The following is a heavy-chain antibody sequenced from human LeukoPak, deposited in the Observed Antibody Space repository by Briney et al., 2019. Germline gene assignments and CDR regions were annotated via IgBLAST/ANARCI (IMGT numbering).Heavy chain of an antibody. Sequence: GGSLRLSCAASGFTFSSYTMNWVRQAPGKGLEWVSSISSSSSYIYYADSVKGRFTISRDNAKNSLYLQMNSLRAEDTAVYYCASSSSWYYFDYWGQGTLVTVSS. CDR3: ASSSSWYYFDY. V-gene: IGHV3-21*01. J-gene: IGHJ4*02. CDR1: GFTFSSYT. D-gene: IGHD6-13*01. CDR2: ISSSSSYI.